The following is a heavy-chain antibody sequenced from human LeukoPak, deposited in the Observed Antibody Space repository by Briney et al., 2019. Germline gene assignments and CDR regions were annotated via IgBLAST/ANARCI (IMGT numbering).Heavy chain of an antibody. V-gene: IGHV1-24*01. Sequence: GASVKVSCKASGYTFTGYYMHWVRQAPGKGLEWMGGFDPEDGETIYAQKFQGRVTMTEDTSTDTAYMELSSLRSEDTAVYYCATAPDAFDIWGQGTMVTVSS. CDR3: ATAPDAFDI. CDR1: GYTFTGYY. J-gene: IGHJ3*02. CDR2: FDPEDGET.